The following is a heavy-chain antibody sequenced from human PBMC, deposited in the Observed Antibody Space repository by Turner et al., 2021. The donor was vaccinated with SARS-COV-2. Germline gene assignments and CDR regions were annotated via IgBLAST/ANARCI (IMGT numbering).Heavy chain of an antibody. Sequence: EVQLVDSGGVLVQPGGPLSLACAASGFTFSMYWMSWVCQAPGKGLEWVANINQDGSEKYYVDSVKGRFTISRDNAKKSLYLQMNSLRAEDTAVYYCARLGGSSWYFDYCGQGTLVTVSS. D-gene: IGHD6-13*01. V-gene: IGHV3-7*01. CDR1: GFTFSMYW. CDR2: INQDGSEK. CDR3: ARLGGSSWYFDY. J-gene: IGHJ4*02.